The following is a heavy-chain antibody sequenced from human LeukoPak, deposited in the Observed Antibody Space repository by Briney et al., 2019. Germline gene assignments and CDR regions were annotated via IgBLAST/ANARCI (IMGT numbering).Heavy chain of an antibody. CDR2: IYYSEST. Sequence: PSETLSLTCTVSGVSVSSGSYYWSWIRQPPGKGLEWIGYIYYSESTNYNPYLKSRVTISVDTSKNQFSLKLSSVTAADTAVYYCARVITNYDFWSGYSRHNWFDPWGQGTLVTVSS. CDR3: ARVITNYDFWSGYSRHNWFDP. CDR1: GVSVSSGSYY. V-gene: IGHV4-61*01. J-gene: IGHJ5*02. D-gene: IGHD3-3*01.